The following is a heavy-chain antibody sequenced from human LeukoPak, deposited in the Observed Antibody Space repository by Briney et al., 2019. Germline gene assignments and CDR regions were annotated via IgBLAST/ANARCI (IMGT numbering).Heavy chain of an antibody. V-gene: IGHV3-23*01. Sequence: GGSLRLSCAASGFTFSSYAMSWVRQAPGKGLEWVSAISGSGGSTYYADSVKGRFTISRDNSKNTLYLQLNSLRAEDTAVYYCAKARAIMVATFFDYWGQGTLVTVSS. J-gene: IGHJ4*02. CDR1: GFTFSSYA. CDR3: AKARAIMVATFFDY. D-gene: IGHD5-12*01. CDR2: ISGSGGST.